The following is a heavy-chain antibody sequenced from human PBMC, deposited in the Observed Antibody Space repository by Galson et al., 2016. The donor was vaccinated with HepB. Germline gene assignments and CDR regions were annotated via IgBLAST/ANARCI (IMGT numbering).Heavy chain of an antibody. V-gene: IGHV3-30*04. CDR1: GYTFRTYP. CDR3: AREAERWNYLDY. CDR2: ISPDGSNE. Sequence: SLRLSCAASGYTFRTYPMHWVRQAPGKGLEWVAVISPDGSNEWYADSVKGRFTISRDNSQNTLSLQMSSLRSEDTAAYYCAREAERWNYLDYWGQGALVTVSS. D-gene: IGHD5-24*01. J-gene: IGHJ4*02.